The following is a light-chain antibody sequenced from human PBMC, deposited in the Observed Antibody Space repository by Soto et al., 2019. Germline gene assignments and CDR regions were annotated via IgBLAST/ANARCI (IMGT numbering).Light chain of an antibody. Sequence: LTQPHSVSESPGKTVIISCTGSGGTVASNYVQWYQHRPGSAPTAVMFEDNRRPSGVPDRFSGSIDSSSNSASLTISDLKTEDEADYYCQSYDDNSSWVFGGGTQLTVL. CDR3: QSYDDNSSWV. V-gene: IGLV6-57*02. J-gene: IGLJ3*02. CDR2: EDN. CDR1: GGTVASNY.